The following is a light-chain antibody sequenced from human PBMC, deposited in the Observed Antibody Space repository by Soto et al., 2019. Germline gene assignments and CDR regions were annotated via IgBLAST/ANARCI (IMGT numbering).Light chain of an antibody. CDR1: SSDVGSYDR. J-gene: IGLJ1*01. CDR2: EVN. CDR3: SSFTTSTTYV. V-gene: IGLV2-18*02. Sequence: QSALTQPPSVSGSPGPSVAVSCTGTSSDVGSYDRVSWYQQPPGTAPKLIIYEVNNRPSGVPDRFSGSKSGNTASLTISGLQAEDEADYYCSSFTTSTTYVFGTGTKVTVL.